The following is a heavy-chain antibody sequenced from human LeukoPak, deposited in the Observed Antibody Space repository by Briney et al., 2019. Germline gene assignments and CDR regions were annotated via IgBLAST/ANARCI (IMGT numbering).Heavy chain of an antibody. Sequence: SETLSLTCTVSGGSISSYYWSWIRQPPGKGLEWIGYIYYSGSTNYNPSLKSRVTISVDTSKNQFSLKLSSVTAADTAVYYCARAGGIAENWFDPWGQGTLVTVSS. V-gene: IGHV4-59*01. CDR1: GGSISSYY. CDR3: ARAGGIAENWFDP. CDR2: IYYSGST. D-gene: IGHD6-13*01. J-gene: IGHJ5*02.